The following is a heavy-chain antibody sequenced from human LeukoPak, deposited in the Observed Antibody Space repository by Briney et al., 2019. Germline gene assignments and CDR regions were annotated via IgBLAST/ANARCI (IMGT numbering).Heavy chain of an antibody. D-gene: IGHD3-10*01. J-gene: IGHJ5*02. CDR3: ARESGYHGSGFDP. V-gene: IGHV3-74*01. CDR1: GFIFSRYW. CDR2: ITSDGKRT. Sequence: PGGSLRLSCSTSGFIFSRYWMDWVRQAPGKGLVWVARITSDGKRTRYADSVKGRFTISRDNAKNTLYLQMNSLRDEDTAVYYCARESGYHGSGFDPWGQGTLVTVSS.